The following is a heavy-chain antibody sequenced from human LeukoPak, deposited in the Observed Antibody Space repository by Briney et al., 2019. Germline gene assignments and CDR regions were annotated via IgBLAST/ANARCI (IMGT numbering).Heavy chain of an antibody. CDR2: IYYSGST. V-gene: IGHV4-39*07. Sequence: SETLSLTCTVSGGSISSSSYYWGWIRQPPGKGLEWIGSIYYSGSTYYNPSLKSRVTISVDTSKNQFSLKLSSVTAADTAVYYCAREKYYDILTGAHFQHWGQGTLVTVSS. D-gene: IGHD3-9*01. CDR3: AREKYYDILTGAHFQH. CDR1: GGSISSSSYY. J-gene: IGHJ1*01.